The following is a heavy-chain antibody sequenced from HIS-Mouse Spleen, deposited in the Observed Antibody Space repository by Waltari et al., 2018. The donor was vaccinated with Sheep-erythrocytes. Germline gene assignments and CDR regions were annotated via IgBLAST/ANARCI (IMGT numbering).Heavy chain of an antibody. J-gene: IGHJ6*02. CDR3: ARERWTYSSSWSYYYYYGMDV. V-gene: IGHV3-11*01. Sequence: QVQLVESGGGLVKPGGSLRLSCAASGFTFSDYYMSWIRQAPGKGLEWVSDISSSGRTIYYADSVKGRFTISRDNAKNSLYLQMNSLRAEDTAVYYCARERWTYSSSWSYYYYYGMDVWGQGTTVTVSS. CDR2: ISSSGRTI. D-gene: IGHD6-13*01. CDR1: GFTFSDYY.